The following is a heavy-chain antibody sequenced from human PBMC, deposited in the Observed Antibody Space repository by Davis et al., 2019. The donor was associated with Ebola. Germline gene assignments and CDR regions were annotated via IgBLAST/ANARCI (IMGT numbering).Heavy chain of an antibody. CDR1: GFTFSSYG. CDR3: AKSFGYYDGVDY. Sequence: GESLKISCAASGFTFSSYGMHWVRQAPGKGLEWVAVISYDGSNKYYADSVKGRFTISRDNSKNPLYLQMNSLRAEDTAVYYCAKSFGYYDGVDYWGQGTLVTVSS. J-gene: IGHJ4*02. D-gene: IGHD3-22*01. CDR2: ISYDGSNK. V-gene: IGHV3-30*18.